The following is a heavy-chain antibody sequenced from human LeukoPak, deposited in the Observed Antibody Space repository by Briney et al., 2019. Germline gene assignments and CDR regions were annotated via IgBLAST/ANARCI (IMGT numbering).Heavy chain of an antibody. D-gene: IGHD6-19*01. J-gene: IGHJ2*01. CDR1: GYSLTNHW. CDR2: IRPSDSYT. V-gene: IGHV5-10-1*01. CDR3: ASSYSSDGYFDF. Sequence: GGSLRLSCQDSGYSLTNHWISWVRQMPGKGLEWLGRIRPSDSYTNYSPSFQGDVTISADKSISTAYLQWSSLKASDTAIYYCASSYSSDGYFDFWGRGTLVTVSS.